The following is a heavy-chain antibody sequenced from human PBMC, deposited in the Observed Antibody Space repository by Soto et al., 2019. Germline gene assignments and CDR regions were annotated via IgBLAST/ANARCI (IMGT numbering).Heavy chain of an antibody. CDR3: ARGGYGGNSGLGHFDY. CDR2: IIYSGST. V-gene: IGHV4-34*01. D-gene: IGHD2-21*02. CDR1: GGSFSGYY. Sequence: QVQLQQWGAGLLKPSETLSLTCAVYGGSFSGYYWSWIRQPPGKGLEWIGEIIYSGSTNYNPSLKRRVTISIDTSKNPFSLKLSSVTAADPAVYYCARGGYGGNSGLGHFDYWGQGTLVNVSS. J-gene: IGHJ4*02.